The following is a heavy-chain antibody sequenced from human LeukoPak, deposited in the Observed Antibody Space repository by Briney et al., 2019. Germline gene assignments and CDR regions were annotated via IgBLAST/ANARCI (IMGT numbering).Heavy chain of an antibody. CDR2: ISSYNHNT. Sequence: ASVKVSCKASGYTFTSYAISWVRQAPGQGLEWMGWISSYNHNTNYAQKLQGRVTLTTDTSTSTAYMELRSLGSDDTAVYYCARVKYVILTGYYFHFDYWGQGTLVTVSS. CDR3: ARVKYVILTGYYFHFDY. CDR1: GYTFTSYA. V-gene: IGHV1-18*01. J-gene: IGHJ4*02. D-gene: IGHD3-9*01.